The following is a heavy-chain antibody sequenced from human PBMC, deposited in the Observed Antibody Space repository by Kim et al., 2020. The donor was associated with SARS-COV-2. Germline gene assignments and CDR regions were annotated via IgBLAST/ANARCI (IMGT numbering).Heavy chain of an antibody. CDR2: ISYDGSNK. CDR3: AKDHSAGLVVVTAILDFDY. V-gene: IGHV3-30*18. Sequence: GGSLRLSCAASGFTFSSYGMHWVRQAPGKGLEWVAVISYDGSNKYYADSVKGRFTISRDNSKNTLYLQMNSLRAEDTAVYYCAKDHSAGLVVVTAILDFDYWGQGTLVTVSS. D-gene: IGHD2-21*02. J-gene: IGHJ4*02. CDR1: GFTFSSYG.